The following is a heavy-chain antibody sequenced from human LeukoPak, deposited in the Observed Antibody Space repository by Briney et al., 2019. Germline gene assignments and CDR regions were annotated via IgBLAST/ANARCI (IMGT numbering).Heavy chain of an antibody. D-gene: IGHD3-22*01. CDR2: IYYSGST. CDR1: GGPISSYY. J-gene: IGHJ3*02. CDR3: ARTYYYDSSGYLSAFDI. Sequence: SETLSLTCTVSGGPISSYYWSWIRQPPGKGLEWVGYIYYSGSTNYNPSLKSRVTISVDTTKNQFSLKLSSVTAADTAVYYCARTYYYDSSGYLSAFDIWGQGTMVTVSS. V-gene: IGHV4-59*01.